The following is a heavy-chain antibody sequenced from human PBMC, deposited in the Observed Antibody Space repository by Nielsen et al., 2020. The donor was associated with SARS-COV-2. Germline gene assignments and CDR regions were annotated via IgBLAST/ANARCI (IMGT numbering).Heavy chain of an antibody. Sequence: GGSLRLSFAASGFTFSNFAMHWVRQAPGKVLEWVSTIGVSGGGTYYADSLKGRFTISRDNSKNTLYLQMNSLGADDTAIYYCTRRVAGGTMDVWGQGTTVTVSS. J-gene: IGHJ6*02. CDR3: TRRVAGGTMDV. CDR2: IGVSGGGT. D-gene: IGHD6-19*01. V-gene: IGHV3-23*01. CDR1: GFTFSNFA.